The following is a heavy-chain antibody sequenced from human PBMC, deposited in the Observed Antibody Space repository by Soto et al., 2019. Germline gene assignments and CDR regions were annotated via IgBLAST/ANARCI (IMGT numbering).Heavy chain of an antibody. CDR1: GGTFSSYA. CDR3: AREHDSSGYYLPFDY. D-gene: IGHD3-22*01. Sequence: GASVKVSWKASGGTFSSYAISWVRQAPGQGLEWMGGIIPIFGTANYAQKFQGRVTITADESTSTAYMELSSLRSEDTAVYYCAREHDSSGYYLPFDYWGQGTLVTVSS. CDR2: IIPIFGTA. J-gene: IGHJ4*02. V-gene: IGHV1-69*13.